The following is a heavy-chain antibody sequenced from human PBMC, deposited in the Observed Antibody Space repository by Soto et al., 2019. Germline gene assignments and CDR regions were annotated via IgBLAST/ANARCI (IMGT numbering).Heavy chain of an antibody. J-gene: IGHJ4*01. D-gene: IGHD3-9*01. CDR2: MHTGGNEK. Sequence: ESGGGVVQPGGSLRLSCAASGFTFSYYGFHWVRQAPGKGLEWVAMMHTGGNEKYYVDSVKGRFTVSRDDSRNMVYLEMSGLRAEDTAEYFCARDADTTGHYSHFDLWGRGALVAVS. CDR3: ARDADTTGHYSHFDL. V-gene: IGHV3-33*08. CDR1: GFTFSYYG.